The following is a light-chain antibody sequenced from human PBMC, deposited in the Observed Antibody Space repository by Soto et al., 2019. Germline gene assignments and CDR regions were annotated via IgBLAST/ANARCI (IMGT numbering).Light chain of an antibody. CDR3: QSYDSSKGIP. V-gene: IGLV6-57*04. J-gene: IGLJ2*01. CDR1: SGSIASNY. CDR2: EDN. Sequence: NFMLTQPHSVSESPGKTVTISCTRSSGSIASNYVQWYQQRPGSAPTTVIYEDNQRPSGVPDRFSGSIDSSSNSASLTISGLKTEDEADYYCQSYDSSKGIPFGGGTKLTVL.